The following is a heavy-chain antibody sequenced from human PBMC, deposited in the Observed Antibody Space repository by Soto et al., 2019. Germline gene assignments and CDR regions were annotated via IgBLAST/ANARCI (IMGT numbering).Heavy chain of an antibody. V-gene: IGHV4-4*07. Sequence: QVQLQESGPGLVKPSETLSLTCTVSGGSISSYYWSWIRQPAGKGLEWIGRIYTSGSTNYNPSLKSRVTMSVDTSKNQFSLKLSSVTAADTAVYYCAREERGATWAKYYYGMDVWGQGTTVTVSS. CDR3: AREERGATWAKYYYGMDV. D-gene: IGHD1-26*01. CDR2: IYTSGST. CDR1: GGSISSYY. J-gene: IGHJ6*02.